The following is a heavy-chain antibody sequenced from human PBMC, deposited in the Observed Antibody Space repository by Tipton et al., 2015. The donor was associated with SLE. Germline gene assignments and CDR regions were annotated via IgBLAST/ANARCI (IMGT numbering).Heavy chain of an antibody. Sequence: TLSLTCSVSGVSISTYYWSWIRQSPGKGLEWIGFFYFSGSSQYNPSLESRVAISADTSNNQFSLELRSVTAADTAVYYCVRELVGGHFDYWGQGTLVTVAS. J-gene: IGHJ4*02. D-gene: IGHD2-15*01. CDR2: FYFSGSS. CDR1: GVSISTYY. CDR3: VRELVGGHFDY. V-gene: IGHV4-59*01.